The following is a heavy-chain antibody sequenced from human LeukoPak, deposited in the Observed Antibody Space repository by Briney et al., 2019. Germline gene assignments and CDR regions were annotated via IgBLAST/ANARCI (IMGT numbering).Heavy chain of an antibody. D-gene: IGHD3-22*01. J-gene: IGHJ4*02. Sequence: GGSLRLSCAASGFTFSNAWMSWVRQAPGKGLEWVSAISGNGGSTYYADSVKGRFTISRDNSKNTLYLQMNSLRAEDTAVYYCAKPAALYYYDSSGYYYFDYWGQGTLVTVSS. CDR3: AKPAALYYYDSSGYYYFDY. CDR1: GFTFSNAW. V-gene: IGHV3-23*01. CDR2: ISGNGGST.